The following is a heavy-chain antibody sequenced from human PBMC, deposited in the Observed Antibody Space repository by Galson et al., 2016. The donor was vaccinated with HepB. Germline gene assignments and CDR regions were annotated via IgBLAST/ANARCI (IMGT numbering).Heavy chain of an antibody. J-gene: IGHJ3*02. CDR3: ATSTGYRSGWGAFDI. CDR1: GDTFTGYY. V-gene: IGHV1-2*04. CDR2: LSANSGAT. D-gene: IGHD6-25*01. Sequence: SCKASGDTFTGYYIHWVRQAPGQGLEWMAWLSANSGATNYAQKFQGWVTTTRDTSISTAYMELTSLTSDATAIYYCATSTGYRSGWGAFDIWGQGTMVTVSS.